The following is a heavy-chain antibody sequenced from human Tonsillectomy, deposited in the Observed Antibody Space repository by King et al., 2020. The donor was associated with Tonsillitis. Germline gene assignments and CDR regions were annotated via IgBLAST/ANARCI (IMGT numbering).Heavy chain of an antibody. J-gene: IGHJ4*02. CDR1: GFAFSTYW. D-gene: IGHD3-16*01. CDR3: AREFWGAGDY. V-gene: IGHV3-74*01. Sequence: VQLVESGGGLIQPGGSLRVSCAASGFAFSTYWMFWVRQGPGKGLEWVSRISPDGTYIRYADPVMGRFTISRDNAKNTLFLQLSSLRVEDTAVYYCAREFWGAGDYWGQGTQVIVSS. CDR2: ISPDGTYI.